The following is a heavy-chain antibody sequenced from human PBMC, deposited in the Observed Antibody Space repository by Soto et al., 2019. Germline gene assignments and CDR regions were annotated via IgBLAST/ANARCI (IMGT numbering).Heavy chain of an antibody. CDR3: AREGLGFDF. J-gene: IGHJ4*02. CDR2: IYSTGNS. D-gene: IGHD3-16*01. V-gene: IGHV4-4*07. CDR1: GESIRDYF. Sequence: SETLSLTCIVSGESIRDYFWSWIRQPVGKGLERVGRIYSTGNSNENPALKSRVSLPVDTSKNQFSLRLKSVTAADTAVYYCAREGLGFDFWGQGALVTVSS.